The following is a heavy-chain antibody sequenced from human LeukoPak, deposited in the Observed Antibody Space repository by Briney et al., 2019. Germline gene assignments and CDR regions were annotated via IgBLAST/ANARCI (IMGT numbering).Heavy chain of an antibody. V-gene: IGHV4-39*01. Sequence: PSETLSLTCSVSGDSISGSGYYWGWIRQPPGKGLEWIGSIHYSGTAYYNPSLKSRVAISVDTSKNQFSLKLTSGTAADTAVYDCARQVVGYCTGGSCSHYWGQGTLVTVSS. CDR2: IHYSGTA. CDR1: GDSISGSGYY. J-gene: IGHJ4*02. CDR3: ARQVVGYCTGGSCSHY. D-gene: IGHD2-15*01.